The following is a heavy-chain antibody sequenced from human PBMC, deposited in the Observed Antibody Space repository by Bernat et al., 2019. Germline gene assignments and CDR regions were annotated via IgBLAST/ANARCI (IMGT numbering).Heavy chain of an antibody. V-gene: IGHV3-30*03. CDR2: ISYDGSNK. CDR3: AASGGRRNDAFDI. J-gene: IGHJ3*02. D-gene: IGHD1-14*01. Sequence: QVQLVESGGGVVQPGRPLRLSCAASGFTFSSYGMHWVRQAPGKGLEWVAVISYDGSNKYYADSVKGRFTISRDNSKNTLYLQMNSLRAEDTAVYYCAASGGRRNDAFDIWGQGTMVTVSS. CDR1: GFTFSSYG.